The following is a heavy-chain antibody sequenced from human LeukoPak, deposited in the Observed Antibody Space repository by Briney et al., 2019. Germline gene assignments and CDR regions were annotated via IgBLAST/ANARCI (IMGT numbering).Heavy chain of an antibody. CDR3: ARAKGRGYSYGFDY. D-gene: IGHD5-18*01. V-gene: IGHV1-69*13. CDR2: IIPIFGTA. CDR1: GYTFTSYY. Sequence: ASVKVSCKASGYTFTSYYMHWVRQAPGQGPEWMGGIIPIFGTANYAQKFQGRVTITADESTSTAYMELSSLRSEDTAVYYCARAKGRGYSYGFDYWGQGTLVTVSS. J-gene: IGHJ4*02.